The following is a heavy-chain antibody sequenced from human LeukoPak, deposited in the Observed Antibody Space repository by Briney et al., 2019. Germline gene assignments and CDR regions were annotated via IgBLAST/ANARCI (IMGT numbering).Heavy chain of an antibody. D-gene: IGHD5-24*01. Sequence: GGSLRLSCAASGFTFSTYSMNWVRQAPGKGLEWVSYISSSSSTIYYADSVEGRFTISRDNAQNSVYLQMNSLRAEDTAVYYCARARDGYSNFFDYWGQGTLVSVSS. J-gene: IGHJ4*02. CDR3: ARARDGYSNFFDY. CDR1: GFTFSTYS. V-gene: IGHV3-48*01. CDR2: ISSSSSTI.